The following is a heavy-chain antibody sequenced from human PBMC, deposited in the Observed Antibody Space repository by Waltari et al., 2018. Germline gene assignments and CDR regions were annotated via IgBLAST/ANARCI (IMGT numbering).Heavy chain of an antibody. V-gene: IGHV1-2*02. J-gene: IGHJ4*01. CDR1: GYTFTAYY. Sequence: QVQLVQSGAEVKKPGASVKVACKTSGYTFTAYYMHWVRQAPGQGLEWMGWINCNTAARDYAQKFRGRVTMTRETSLTTVYMEMNRLTSDDTAVYYCAREDIVATKVFDDWGHGTLVTVSS. CDR2: INCNTAAR. CDR3: AREDIVATKVFDD. D-gene: IGHD5-12*01.